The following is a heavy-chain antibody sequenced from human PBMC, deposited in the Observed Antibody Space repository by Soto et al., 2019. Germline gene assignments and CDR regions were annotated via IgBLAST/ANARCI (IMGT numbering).Heavy chain of an antibody. D-gene: IGHD2-21*02. CDR1: GFSFSSSW. V-gene: IGHV3-74*03. Sequence: EVQLVESGGGLVQPGGSLRLSCAASGFSFSSSWMHWVRQAPGKGLVWVSRISFDGTATTSADAVKGRFIISRDNAKNTLFLQMHNLRADDQDMYYCVRDRRLRGHPFDLWGQGTFVSVSS. CDR2: ISFDGTAT. J-gene: IGHJ3*01. CDR3: VRDRRLRGHPFDL.